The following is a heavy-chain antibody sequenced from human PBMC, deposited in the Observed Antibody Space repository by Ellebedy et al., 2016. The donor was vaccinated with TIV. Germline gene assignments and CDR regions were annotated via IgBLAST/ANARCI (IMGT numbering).Heavy chain of an antibody. CDR1: GFTFSNYA. D-gene: IGHD3-10*01. CDR2: ISGSGIST. CDR3: ALVWASGNYLKY. Sequence: GESLKISCAASGFTFSNYAMSWVRQAPGKGLEWVSAISGSGISTYYADSVKGRFTVSRDNAKSSLYLQMNSLRAEDTAVYYCALVWASGNYLKYWGQGTLVTVSS. V-gene: IGHV3-23*01. J-gene: IGHJ4*02.